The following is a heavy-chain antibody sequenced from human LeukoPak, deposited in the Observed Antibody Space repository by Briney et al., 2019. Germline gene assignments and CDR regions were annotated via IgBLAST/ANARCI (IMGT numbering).Heavy chain of an antibody. CDR1: GFTFSSFD. J-gene: IGHJ4*02. Sequence: PWGSLSLSCAASGFTFSSFDISWVRQTPEKGLEWVSSISGGGRNTYYADSVKGRFTISRDNAKNSLYLQMNSLRAEDTAVYYCAREARSAHYFDYWGQGTLVTVSS. CDR3: AREARSAHYFDY. V-gene: IGHV3-21*04. CDR2: ISGGGRNT. D-gene: IGHD3-3*01.